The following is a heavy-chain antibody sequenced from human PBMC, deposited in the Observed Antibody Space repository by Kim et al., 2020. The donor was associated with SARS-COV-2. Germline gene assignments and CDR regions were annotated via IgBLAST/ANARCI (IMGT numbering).Heavy chain of an antibody. CDR2: IIPIFGTA. CDR1: GGTFSSYA. D-gene: IGHD6-13*01. V-gene: IGHV1-69*13. Sequence: SVKVSCKASGGTFSSYAISWVRQAPGQGLEWMGGIIPIFGTANYAQKFQGRVTITADESTSTAYMELSSLRSEDTAVYYCAGPRGTASWYYYGMDVWGQGTTVTVSS. CDR3: AGPRGTASWYYYGMDV. J-gene: IGHJ6*02.